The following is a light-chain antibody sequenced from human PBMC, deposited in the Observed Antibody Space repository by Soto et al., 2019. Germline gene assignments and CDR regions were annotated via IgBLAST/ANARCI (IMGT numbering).Light chain of an antibody. CDR3: IEGTHWPPTWT. CDR2: KVS. CDR1: QSLVYSDGNTY. V-gene: IGKV2-30*01. Sequence: DVVMTQSPLSLPVTLGQPASISCRSSQSLVYSDGNTYLNWFQQRPGQSPRRLIYKVSNRDSGVPDRSSGSRSGTDFTPKISRVEAEDVGVYYCIEGTHWPPTWTFGQGTKVEIK. J-gene: IGKJ1*01.